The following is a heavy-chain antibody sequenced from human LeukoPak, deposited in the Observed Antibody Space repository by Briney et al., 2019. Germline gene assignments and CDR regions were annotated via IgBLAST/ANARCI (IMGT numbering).Heavy chain of an antibody. Sequence: ALVKVSCKASGYTFTGYYMHWVRQAPGQGLEWMGWINPNSGGTNYAQKFQGRVTMTRDTSISTAYMELSRLRSDDTAVYYCARVRRYSSSSNHFDYWGQGTLVTVSS. CDR2: INPNSGGT. CDR1: GYTFTGYY. CDR3: ARVRRYSSSSNHFDY. V-gene: IGHV1-2*02. D-gene: IGHD6-13*01. J-gene: IGHJ4*02.